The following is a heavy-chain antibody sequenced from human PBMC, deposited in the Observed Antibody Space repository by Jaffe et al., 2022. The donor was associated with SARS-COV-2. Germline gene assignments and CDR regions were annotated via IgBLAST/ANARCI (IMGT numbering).Heavy chain of an antibody. CDR1: GDSAVSGTHY. D-gene: IGHD6-19*01. CDR3: ARDVQWKLALDV. Sequence: QVQLQESGPGLVKPSQTLSLTCSVSGDSAVSGTHYYSWIRQSAGKGLEWIGRIEDTGETYFNPSLRSRASISFDTSRRRVSLKLTAATSADSAVYFCARDVQWKLALDVWGPGILVSVSS. J-gene: IGHJ4*02. V-gene: IGHV4-61*02. CDR2: IEDTGET.